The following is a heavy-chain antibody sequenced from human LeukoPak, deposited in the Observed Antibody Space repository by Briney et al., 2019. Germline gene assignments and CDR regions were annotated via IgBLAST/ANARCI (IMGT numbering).Heavy chain of an antibody. CDR1: GYTFTSYY. J-gene: IGHJ4*02. CDR3: ARRSCSSSSCYFEY. Sequence: ASVKVSCKASGYTFTSYYIHWVRQAPGQGLEWMGIINPRDGSTTYAQKFQSRATMTRDTSTSTVYMDLSSLRSEDTAVYYCARRSCSSSSCYFEYWGQGTLVTVSS. D-gene: IGHD2-2*01. CDR2: INPRDGST. V-gene: IGHV1-46*01.